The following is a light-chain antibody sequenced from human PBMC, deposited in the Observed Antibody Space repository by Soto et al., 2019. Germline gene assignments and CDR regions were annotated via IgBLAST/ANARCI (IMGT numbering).Light chain of an antibody. J-gene: IGKJ4*01. CDR2: GAS. V-gene: IGKV3-20*01. CDR3: QQYGSSPFT. CDR1: QSVSSSY. Sequence: IVLGQTAGTRSLSPGERATLSCRASQSVSSSYLAWYQQKPGQAPRLLIYGASSRATGIPDRFSGSGSGTDFTLTISRLEPEDFAVYYCQQYGSSPFTFGQGTKVE.